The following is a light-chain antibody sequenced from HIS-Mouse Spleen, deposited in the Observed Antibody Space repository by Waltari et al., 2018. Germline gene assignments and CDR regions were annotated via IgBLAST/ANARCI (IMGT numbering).Light chain of an antibody. Sequence: QSALTQPRSVSGSPGQSVTISCTGTSRDVGVYHYVSWYQPHPGKAPKLMIYDVSKRPSGVPDRFSGSKSGNTASLTISGLQAEDEADYYCCSYAGSYIYVFGTGTKVTVL. CDR3: CSYAGSYIYV. CDR1: SRDVGVYHY. V-gene: IGLV2-11*02. CDR2: DVS. J-gene: IGLJ1*01.